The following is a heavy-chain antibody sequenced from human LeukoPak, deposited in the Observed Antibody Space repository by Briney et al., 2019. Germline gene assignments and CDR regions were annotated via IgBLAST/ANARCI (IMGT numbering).Heavy chain of an antibody. CDR2: ISAYNDNT. Sequence: GASVKVSCXASGYTLASYGISWVRQAPGQGLEWMGWISAYNDNTKCAQNLQGRVTMTTDTSTSTAYMELRSLTSDDTALYYCARDTARITTPGGPDYWGQGTLVTVSS. V-gene: IGHV1-18*01. CDR3: ARDTARITTPGGPDY. J-gene: IGHJ4*02. CDR1: GYTLASYG. D-gene: IGHD6-13*01.